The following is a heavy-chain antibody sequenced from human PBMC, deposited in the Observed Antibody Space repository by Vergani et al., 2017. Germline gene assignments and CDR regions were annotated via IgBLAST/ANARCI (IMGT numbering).Heavy chain of an antibody. CDR2: IYYSGST. D-gene: IGHD3-16*02. J-gene: IGHJ4*02. V-gene: IGHV4-30-4*01. CDR1: GGSISSGDYY. CDR3: ARGDYDYGWGSYRALPNNY. Sequence: QVQLQESGPGLVKPSQTLSLTCTVSGGSISSGDYYWSWIRQPPGKGLEWNGYIYYSGSTYYNPSLKSRVTISVDTSKNQFSLRLSSVTAADPAVYYCARGDYDYGWGSYRALPNNYWGQGTLVTVSS.